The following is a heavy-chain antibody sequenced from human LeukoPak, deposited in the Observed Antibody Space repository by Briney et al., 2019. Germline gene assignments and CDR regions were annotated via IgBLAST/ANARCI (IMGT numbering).Heavy chain of an antibody. CDR3: ARGVGRILTTYYFDY. V-gene: IGHV4-4*07. CDR2: IYSGGNT. D-gene: IGHD3-9*01. Sequence: PSETPSLTCTVSGGSMSGYYWSWIRQPAGKGLEWIGRIYSGGNTNYNPSLRSRITMSVDTSKNHFSLKLSSVTAADTAVYYCARGVGRILTTYYFDYWGQGTLVTVSA. CDR1: GGSMSGYY. J-gene: IGHJ4*02.